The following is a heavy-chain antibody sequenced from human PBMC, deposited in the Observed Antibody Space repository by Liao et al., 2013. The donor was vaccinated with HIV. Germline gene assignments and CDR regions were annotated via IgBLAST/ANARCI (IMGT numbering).Heavy chain of an antibody. J-gene: IGHJ3*02. CDR1: GVSFSGYY. D-gene: IGHD3-10*01. CDR2: INHSGST. CDR3: ARGDRHLIWFGRNATECFDI. V-gene: IGHV4-34*01. Sequence: QVQLQQWGAGLLKPSETLSLTCAVYGVSFSGYYWSWIRQPPGKGLEWIGEINHSGSTNYNPSLKSRVTISVDTSKNQFSLKLSSVTAADTAVYYCARGDRHLIWFGRNATECFDIWGQGTMVTVSS.